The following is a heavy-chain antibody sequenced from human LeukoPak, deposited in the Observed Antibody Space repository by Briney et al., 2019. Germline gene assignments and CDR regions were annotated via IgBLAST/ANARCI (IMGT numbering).Heavy chain of an antibody. J-gene: IGHJ4*02. CDR2: IKQDGSEK. CDR3: ARDGLLWSGELPCFDY. D-gene: IGHD3-10*01. Sequence: PGGSLRLSCAASGFTFSSYWMSWVRQAPGKGLEWVANIKQDGSEKYYVDSVKGRFTISRDNAKNSLYLQMNSLRAEDTAVYYCARDGLLWSGELPCFDYWGQGTLVTVSS. CDR1: GFTFSSYW. V-gene: IGHV3-7*03.